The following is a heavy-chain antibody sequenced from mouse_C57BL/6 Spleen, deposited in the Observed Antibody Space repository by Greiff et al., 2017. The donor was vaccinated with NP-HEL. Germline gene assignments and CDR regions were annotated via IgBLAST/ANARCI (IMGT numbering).Heavy chain of an antibody. Sequence: VQLQQSGPGLVQPSPCLSLSCTASGFSLTSYGVHWVRQSPGKGLEWLGVIWSGGSTDYNAAFMSRLSTTKDNSKSQVFFKMNSLQADDTAVYYCAKNIYYDYDGGNYYAMDYWGQGTSVTVSS. D-gene: IGHD2-4*01. J-gene: IGHJ4*01. CDR3: AKNIYYDYDGGNYYAMDY. CDR2: IWSGGST. V-gene: IGHV2-5*01. CDR1: GFSLTSYG.